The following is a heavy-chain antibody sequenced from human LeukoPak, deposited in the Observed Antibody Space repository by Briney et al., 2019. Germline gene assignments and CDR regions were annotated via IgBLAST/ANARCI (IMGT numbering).Heavy chain of an antibody. V-gene: IGHV4-59*01. Sequence: SETLSLTCTVSGGSISSYYWSWIRQPPGKGLEWIGYIYYSGSTNYNPSLKSRVTISVDTSKNQFSLKLSSVTAADTAAYYCARYYYGSGSQEFDYWGQGTLVTVSS. CDR2: IYYSGST. CDR3: ARYYYGSGSQEFDY. D-gene: IGHD3-10*01. J-gene: IGHJ4*02. CDR1: GGSISSYY.